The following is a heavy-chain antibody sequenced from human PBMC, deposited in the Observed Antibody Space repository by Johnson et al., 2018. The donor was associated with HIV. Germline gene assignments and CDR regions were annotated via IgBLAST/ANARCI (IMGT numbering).Heavy chain of an antibody. Sequence: VQLVESGGGLVKPGGSLRLSCAASGFTFSNAWMTWVRQAPGKGLEWVGRIKSKTDGGTTDYAAPVKGRFTISRDNAKNSLYLQMNSLRAEDTALYYCAKGRGSNWYTGAFDIWGQGTMVTVSA. CDR3: AKGRGSNWYTGAFDI. CDR2: IKSKTDGGTT. CDR1: GFTFSNAW. D-gene: IGHD6-13*01. J-gene: IGHJ3*02. V-gene: IGHV3-15*05.